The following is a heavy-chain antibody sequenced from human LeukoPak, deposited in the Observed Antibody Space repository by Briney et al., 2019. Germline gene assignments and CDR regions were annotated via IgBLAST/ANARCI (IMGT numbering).Heavy chain of an antibody. J-gene: IGHJ5*02. CDR2: ISYDGSNK. Sequence: GGSLRLPCAASGFTFSSYAMHWVRQAPGKGLEWVAVISYDGSNKYYADSVKGRFTISRDNSKNTLYLQMNSLRAEDTAVYYCARERLRSYNWFDPWGQGTLVTVSS. CDR3: ARERLRSYNWFDP. D-gene: IGHD5-12*01. CDR1: GFTFSSYA. V-gene: IGHV3-30*01.